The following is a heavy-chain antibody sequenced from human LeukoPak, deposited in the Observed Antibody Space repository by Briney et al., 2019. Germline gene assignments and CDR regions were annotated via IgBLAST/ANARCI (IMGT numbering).Heavy chain of an antibody. CDR1: GGSFSGYY. CDR3: ARGGEGYGYVDY. CDR2: INHSGST. J-gene: IGHJ4*02. D-gene: IGHD5-18*01. Sequence: SETLSLTCAVYGGSFSGYYWSWIRQPPGKGLEWIGEINHSGSTNYNPSLKSRVTISVDTSKNQFSLKLSSVTAADTAVYYCARGGEGYGYVDYWGQGTLVTVSS. V-gene: IGHV4-34*01.